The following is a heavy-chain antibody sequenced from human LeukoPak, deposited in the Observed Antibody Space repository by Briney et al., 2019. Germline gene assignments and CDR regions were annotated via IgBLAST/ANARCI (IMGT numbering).Heavy chain of an antibody. CDR2: ISAYNGNT. D-gene: IGHD6-19*01. V-gene: IGHV1-18*01. Sequence: ASVKVSCKASGYTFTTYGISWVRQAPGQGLEWMGWISAYNGNTNYAQKLQGRVTLTTDTSTSTAYMELRSLGSDDAAVYYCARDLRSSGWTENDYWGPGTLVTVSS. J-gene: IGHJ4*02. CDR1: GYTFTTYG. CDR3: ARDLRSSGWTENDY.